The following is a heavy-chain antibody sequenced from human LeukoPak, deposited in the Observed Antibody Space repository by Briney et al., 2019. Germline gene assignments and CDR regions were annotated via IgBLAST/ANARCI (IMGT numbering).Heavy chain of an antibody. CDR2: ISYDGSNK. Sequence: PGRSLRLSCAASGFTFSSYGMHWVRQAPGKGLEWVAVISYDGSNKYYADSVKGRFTISRDNSKNTLYLQMNSLRAEDTAVYYCARDPGVVIIQYYFDYWGQGTLVTVSS. J-gene: IGHJ4*02. D-gene: IGHD3-22*01. CDR3: ARDPGVVIIQYYFDY. V-gene: IGHV3-30*03. CDR1: GFTFSSYG.